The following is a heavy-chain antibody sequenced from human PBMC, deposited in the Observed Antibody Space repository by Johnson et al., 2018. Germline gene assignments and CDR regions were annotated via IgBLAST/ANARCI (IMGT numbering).Heavy chain of an antibody. V-gene: IGHV3-30*18. J-gene: IGHJ6*02. D-gene: IGHD1-26*01. CDR2: ISYDGDNK. CDR3: AKDGWVHSSLNYYGMDV. CDR1: GFTLSSYG. Sequence: HVQLVESGGGVVQPGKSLRLSCAASGFTLSSYGMHWVRQAPGKGLERVAVISYDGDNKYYADSVKGRFTISRDNSKNTLYLQMNSRRNEETGVYYCAKDGWVHSSLNYYGMDVGGQGTTVTVSS.